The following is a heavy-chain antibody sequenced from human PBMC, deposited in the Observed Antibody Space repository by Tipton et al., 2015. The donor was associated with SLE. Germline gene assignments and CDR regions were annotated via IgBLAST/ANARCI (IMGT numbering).Heavy chain of an antibody. J-gene: IGHJ4*02. D-gene: IGHD2-2*01. Sequence: TLSLTCTVSGGSISRSTYYWGWIRQPPGKGLEWIGSLYYSGRAYYNPSLKSRVTISLDTSKKQFSLKLNSVTAADTAVYYCARARYCSSPNCYGSHFEYWGQGTLVTVSS. V-gene: IGHV4-39*07. CDR1: GGSISRSTYY. CDR2: LYYSGRA. CDR3: ARARYCSSPNCYGSHFEY.